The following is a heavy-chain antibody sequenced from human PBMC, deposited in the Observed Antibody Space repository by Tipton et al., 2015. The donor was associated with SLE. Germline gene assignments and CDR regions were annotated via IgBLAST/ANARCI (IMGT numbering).Heavy chain of an antibody. D-gene: IGHD1-26*01. CDR3: ARGGGSYYDY. CDR1: DDSIGSHY. CDR2: IYYTGST. Sequence: TLSLTCTVSDDSIGSHYWTWIRQPPGKGLEYIGYIYYTGSTNYNPSIKSRITLSLDTSKNQFYLRVNSVTAADTAVYYCARGGGSYYDYWGQGTLVTVSS. J-gene: IGHJ4*02. V-gene: IGHV4-59*08.